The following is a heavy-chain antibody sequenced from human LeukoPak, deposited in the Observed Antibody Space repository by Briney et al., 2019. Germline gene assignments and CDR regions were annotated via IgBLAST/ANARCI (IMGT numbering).Heavy chain of an antibody. CDR3: ARDRYCSSTSCYPFDY. D-gene: IGHD2-2*01. J-gene: IGHJ4*02. Sequence: PSGTLSLTCTVSGGSISSSSYYWGWIRQPPGKGLEWIGSIYYSGSTYYNPSLKSRVTISVDTSKNQFSLKLSSVTAADTAVYYCARDRYCSSTSCYPFDYWGQGTLVTVSS. CDR1: GGSISSSSYY. CDR2: IYYSGST. V-gene: IGHV4-39*01.